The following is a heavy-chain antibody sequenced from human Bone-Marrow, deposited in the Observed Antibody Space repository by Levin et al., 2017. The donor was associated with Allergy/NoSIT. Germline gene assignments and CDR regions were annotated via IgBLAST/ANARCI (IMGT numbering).Heavy chain of an antibody. CDR2: IHYKGNT. Sequence: SETLSLTCTVSGGSINSDNYYWTWIRQHPVRGLEWIGYIHYKGNTYYNPSLKSRLIISLDTSKNQFSLKMISVTAADAAIYYCARDRGDFWSGYFLFDNWGQGTSVTVAS. CDR3: ARDRGDFWSGYFLFDN. CDR1: GGSINSDNYY. V-gene: IGHV4-31*03. J-gene: IGHJ4*02. D-gene: IGHD3-3*01.